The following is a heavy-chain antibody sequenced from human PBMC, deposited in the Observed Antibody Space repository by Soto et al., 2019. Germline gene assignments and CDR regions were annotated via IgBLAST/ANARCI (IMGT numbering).Heavy chain of an antibody. J-gene: IGHJ4*02. CDR2: INPSGGDT. D-gene: IGHD6-13*01. V-gene: IGHV1-46*01. Sequence: ASVKVSCKASGYTITSYYMHWVRQAPGQGLEWMGIINPSGGDTTYAQKFQGRVTMTRDTSTSTVYMELSSLRSEDTAVYYCARRQQLGHFDYWGQGTLVTVSS. CDR3: ARRQQLGHFDY. CDR1: GYTITSYY.